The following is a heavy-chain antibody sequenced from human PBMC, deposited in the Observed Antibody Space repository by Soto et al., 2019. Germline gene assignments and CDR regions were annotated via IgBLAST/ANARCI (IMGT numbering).Heavy chain of an antibody. CDR3: TRDRGKGYCSSTSCRTFDY. J-gene: IGHJ4*02. CDR2: IRSKAYGGTT. Sequence: GGSLRLSCTASGFTFGDYAMSWFRQAPGKGLEWVGFIRSKAYGGTTEYAASVKGRFTISRDDSKSIAYLQMNSLKTEDTAVYYCTRDRGKGYCSSTSCRTFDYWGQGTLVTVSS. CDR1: GFTFGDYA. V-gene: IGHV3-49*03. D-gene: IGHD2-2*01.